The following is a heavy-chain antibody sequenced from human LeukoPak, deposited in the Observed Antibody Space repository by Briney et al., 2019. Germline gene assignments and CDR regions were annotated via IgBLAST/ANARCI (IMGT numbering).Heavy chain of an antibody. V-gene: IGHV3-43*01. J-gene: IGHJ4*02. CDR3: AKGPAAGTSGGYYFDY. D-gene: IGHD6-13*01. Sequence: GGSLRLSCAASGFTFSSYSMNWVRQAPGKGLEWVSLISWDGGSTYYADSVKGRFTISRDNSKNSLYLQMDSLRTEDTALYYCAKGPAAGTSGGYYFDYWGQGTLVTVSS. CDR1: GFTFSSYS. CDR2: ISWDGGST.